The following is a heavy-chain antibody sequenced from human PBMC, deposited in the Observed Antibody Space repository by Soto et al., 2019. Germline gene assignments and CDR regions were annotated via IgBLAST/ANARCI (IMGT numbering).Heavy chain of an antibody. CDR1: GNTFASHG. J-gene: IGHJ4*02. CDR3: ARVDPRGVAVVRDY. CDR2: ISGFNGQT. V-gene: IGHV1-18*01. Sequence: ASVKVSCKASGNTFASHGFSWVRQAPGQGLEWMGWISGFNGQTNYALKFQGRVTLTTDASTSTAYMELRSLRSDDTAVYFCARVDPRGVAVVRDYWGQGTLVTVS. D-gene: IGHD3-10*01.